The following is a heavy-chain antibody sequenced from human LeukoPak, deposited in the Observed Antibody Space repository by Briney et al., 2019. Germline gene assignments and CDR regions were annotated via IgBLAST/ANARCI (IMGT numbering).Heavy chain of an antibody. CDR1: GYTFTSYG. J-gene: IGHJ4*02. CDR2: ISAYNGNT. V-gene: IGHV1-18*01. Sequence: ASVTVSCTASGYTFTSYGISWVRQAPGQGLEWMGWISAYNGNTNYAQKLQGRVTMTTDTSTGTAYMELRSLRSDDTAVYYCARMGLPARGLGHWGQGTLVTVSS. CDR3: ARMGLPARGLGH. D-gene: IGHD5-12*01.